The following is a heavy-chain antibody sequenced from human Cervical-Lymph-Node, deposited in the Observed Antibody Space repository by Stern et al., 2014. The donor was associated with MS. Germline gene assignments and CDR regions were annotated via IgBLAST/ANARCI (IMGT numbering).Heavy chain of an antibody. CDR1: GDSISRRSYY. CDR2: IYYGGSI. D-gene: IGHD2-2*01. V-gene: IGHV4-61*01. Sequence: QVQLQQSGPGLVKPSETLSLTCTVSGDSISRRSYYWSWIRQPPGQGLEWIGCIYYGGSIKYNPSLNSRVTILQDSSKNQISLKLNSVTAADSAVYYCARDGYSSTEYYLEYWGQGILVTVSS. CDR3: ARDGYSSTEYYLEY. J-gene: IGHJ4*02.